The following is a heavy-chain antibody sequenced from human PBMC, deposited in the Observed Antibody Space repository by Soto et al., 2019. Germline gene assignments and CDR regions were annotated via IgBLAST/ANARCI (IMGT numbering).Heavy chain of an antibody. Sequence: HPGGSLRLSCAASGFTFSSYSMNWVRQAPGKGLEWVSAISGSGGSTYYADSVKGRFTISRDNSKNTLYLQMNSLRAEDTAVYYCASLVVAATETDDAFDIWGQGTMVTVSS. CDR3: ASLVVAATETDDAFDI. V-gene: IGHV3-23*01. D-gene: IGHD2-15*01. CDR2: ISGSGGST. CDR1: GFTFSSYS. J-gene: IGHJ3*02.